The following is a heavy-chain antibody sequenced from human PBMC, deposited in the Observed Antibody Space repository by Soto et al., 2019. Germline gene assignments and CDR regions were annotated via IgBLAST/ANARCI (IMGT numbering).Heavy chain of an antibody. V-gene: IGHV4-31*03. CDR3: EREDCSGGSCYCDS. CDR1: GGSISSGGYY. CDR2: IYYSGST. D-gene: IGHD2-15*01. Sequence: PSETRSLTCTVSGGSISSGGYYWSWIRQHPGKGLEWIGYIYYSGSTYYNPSLKSRVTISVDTSKNQFSLKLSSVTAADTAVYYCEREDCSGGSCYCDSSGQGTPVTVAS. J-gene: IGHJ4*02.